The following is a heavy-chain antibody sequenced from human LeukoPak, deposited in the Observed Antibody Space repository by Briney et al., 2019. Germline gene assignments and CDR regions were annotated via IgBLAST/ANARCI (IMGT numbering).Heavy chain of an antibody. Sequence: PGGSLRLSCAASGFTFSSYAMSWVRQAPGKGLEWVSAISGSGGSTYYADSVKGRFTISRDNSKNTLYLQMNSLRAEDTAVYYCAKDTYYYGSGRYGAFDIWGQGTMVTVSS. D-gene: IGHD3-10*01. CDR2: ISGSGGST. J-gene: IGHJ3*02. CDR1: GFTFSSYA. CDR3: AKDTYYYGSGRYGAFDI. V-gene: IGHV3-23*01.